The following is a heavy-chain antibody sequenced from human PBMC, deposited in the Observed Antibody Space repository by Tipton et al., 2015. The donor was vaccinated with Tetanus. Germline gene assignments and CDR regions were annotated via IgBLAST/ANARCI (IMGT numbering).Heavy chain of an antibody. J-gene: IGHJ3*02. CDR3: ARIGWPQQNKPAFDI. CDR1: GGSFSGYY. Sequence: GLVKPSETLSLTCAVYGGSFSGYYWSWIRQPPGKGLEWIGYASYSGSSNYNPSLKSRVIISIDASKNQFSLKLSSVAAADTAVYYCARIGWPQQNKPAFDIWGQGTVVTVSS. V-gene: IGHV4-59*01. CDR2: ASYSGSS. D-gene: IGHD6-19*01.